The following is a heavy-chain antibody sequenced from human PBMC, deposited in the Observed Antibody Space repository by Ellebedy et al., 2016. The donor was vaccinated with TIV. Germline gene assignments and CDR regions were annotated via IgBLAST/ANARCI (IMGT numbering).Heavy chain of an antibody. CDR2: IRNKANNYMT. D-gene: IGHD5-24*01. CDR3: TRAAYGHGYDY. V-gene: IGHV3-72*01. J-gene: IGHJ4*02. Sequence: PGGSLRLSCAASGFTFSSYAMSGVRQAPGKGREWVGRIRNKANNYMTAYAASGKGRFTISRDDSTNSLSLQMNSLKIEDTAVYFCTRAAYGHGYDYWGQGTLVTVS. CDR1: GFTFSSYA.